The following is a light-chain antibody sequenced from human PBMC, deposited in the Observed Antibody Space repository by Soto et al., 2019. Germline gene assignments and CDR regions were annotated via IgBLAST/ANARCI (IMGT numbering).Light chain of an antibody. CDR3: QHYAASPLT. Sequence: EIVLTQSPGTLSLSPGERATLSCRASQSVGRNYLAWYQHKPGQAPRLLAYTATHRATGIPDTFSGSGSGTDFTLTINRLEPEDFAVYYCQHYAASPLTFGQGTKVEVK. CDR1: QSVGRNY. J-gene: IGKJ1*01. V-gene: IGKV3-20*01. CDR2: TAT.